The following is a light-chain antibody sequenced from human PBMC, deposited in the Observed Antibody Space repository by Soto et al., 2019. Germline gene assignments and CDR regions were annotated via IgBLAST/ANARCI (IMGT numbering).Light chain of an antibody. V-gene: IGLV2-14*03. J-gene: IGLJ2*01. Sequence: QSVLTQPASVSGSPGQSITISCTGTSTDVGTYYYVYWFQQHPSKAPKLMIYDVTNRPSGISNRFSGSKSGNTASLTISGLQAEDEAYYYCSSYSSSSTLVVFGGGTKLTVL. CDR1: STDVGTYYY. CDR2: DVT. CDR3: SSYSSSSTLVV.